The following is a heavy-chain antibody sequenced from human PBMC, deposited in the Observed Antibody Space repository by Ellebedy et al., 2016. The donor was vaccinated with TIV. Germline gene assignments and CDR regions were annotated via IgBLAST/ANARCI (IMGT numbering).Heavy chain of an antibody. V-gene: IGHV4-39*01. Sequence: SETLSLTCTVPGDSVTSDSYYWAWIRQPPGKGLQWIASLYYGGNTYSDPSLRSRVTISVDTSKNQFSLKLSSVTAADTAVYYCARHESIAAPLGGGKGYWGQGTLVTVSS. CDR1: GDSVTSDSYY. CDR2: LYYGGNT. J-gene: IGHJ4*02. CDR3: ARHESIAAPLGGGKGY. D-gene: IGHD6-6*01.